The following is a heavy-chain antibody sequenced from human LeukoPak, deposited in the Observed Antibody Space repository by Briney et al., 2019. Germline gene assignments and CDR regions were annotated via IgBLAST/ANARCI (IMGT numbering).Heavy chain of an antibody. D-gene: IGHD4-23*01. CDR1: GFTFSSYG. CDR3: ARHDYGGNSGDN. J-gene: IGHJ4*02. CDR2: IGTSSSTI. Sequence: GGSLRLSCAASGFTFSSYGMNWVRQAPGKGLEWVSYIGTSSSTIYYADSVKGRFTISRDNAKNSLYLQMNSLRDEDAAVYYCARHDYGGNSGDNWGQGTLVTVSS. V-gene: IGHV3-48*02.